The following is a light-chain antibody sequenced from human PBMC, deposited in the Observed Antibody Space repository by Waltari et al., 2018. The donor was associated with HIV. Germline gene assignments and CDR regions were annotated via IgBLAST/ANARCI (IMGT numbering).Light chain of an antibody. Sequence: EIVLTQSPATLSLSPGERATLSCRASQSVGSYLAWYQQKPGQPPRLLIYDASNRATGIPARFSGSGSGTDFTLTISSLEPEDFAVYYCQQRSNWPITFGQGTRLETK. CDR2: DAS. CDR3: QQRSNWPIT. J-gene: IGKJ5*01. V-gene: IGKV3-11*01. CDR1: QSVGSY.